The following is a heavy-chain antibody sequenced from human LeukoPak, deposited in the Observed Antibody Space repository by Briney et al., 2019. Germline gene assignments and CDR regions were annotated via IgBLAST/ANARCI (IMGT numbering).Heavy chain of an antibody. V-gene: IGHV1-69*13. CDR2: IIPIFGST. CDR1: GGSLSSFA. D-gene: IGHD2-15*01. J-gene: IGHJ1*01. CDR3: ARVMVVAGNGGYFLY. Sequence: SVKVSCMASGGSLSSFALNWVRQTPGQGLEWMGGIIPIFGSTNYAQKFQVRVTITADESTNTAYMELNSLRSEDTGVYYCARVMVVAGNGGYFLYWGQGTLVTVSS.